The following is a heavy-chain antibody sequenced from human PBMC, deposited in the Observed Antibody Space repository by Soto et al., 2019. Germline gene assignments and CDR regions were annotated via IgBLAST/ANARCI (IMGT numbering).Heavy chain of an antibody. Sequence: QITLKESGPTLVKPTQTLTLTCTFSGFSLTTSGVGVGWIRQPPGKALEWLALIYWDGDKRYSPSLKSRLTITKDTSKNQVILEMTNLDPADTGTYFCARRLKEPGTFYDFWSGHVVTYSESWGQGTLVAVSS. CDR3: ARRLKEPGTFYDFWSGHVVTYSES. V-gene: IGHV2-5*02. CDR2: IYWDGDK. J-gene: IGHJ4*02. D-gene: IGHD3-3*01. CDR1: GFSLTTSGVG.